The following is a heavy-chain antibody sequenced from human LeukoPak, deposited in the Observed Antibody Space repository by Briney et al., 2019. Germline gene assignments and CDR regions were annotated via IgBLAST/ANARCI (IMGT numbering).Heavy chain of an antibody. CDR3: ARHTISDY. V-gene: IGHV5-10-1*01. Sequence: GESLKTSCKCSGYSFSSYLINWVRQMPGKGLEWMGRIDPSDSYTNYNPSFQGHVTISADKSISTAYLQWSSLMASDTAMYYCARHTISDYWGQGTQVTVSS. D-gene: IGHD3-10*01. J-gene: IGHJ4*02. CDR1: GYSFSSYL. CDR2: IDPSDSYT.